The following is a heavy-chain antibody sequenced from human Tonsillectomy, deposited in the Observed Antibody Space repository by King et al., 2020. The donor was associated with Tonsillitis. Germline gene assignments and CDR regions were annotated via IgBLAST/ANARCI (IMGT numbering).Heavy chain of an antibody. J-gene: IGHJ5*02. CDR1: GYSFTSYW. CDR2: IDPSDSYT. CDR3: AREDTYYGGNWWSVFDP. Sequence: VQLVESGAEVKKPGESLRISCKGSGYSFTSYWISWVRQMPGKGLEWMGRIDPSDSYTNYSPSFQGHVTISADKSISTAYLQWSSLKASDTAMYYCAREDTYYGGNWWSVFDPWGQGTLVTVSS. D-gene: IGHD4-23*01. V-gene: IGHV5-10-1*03.